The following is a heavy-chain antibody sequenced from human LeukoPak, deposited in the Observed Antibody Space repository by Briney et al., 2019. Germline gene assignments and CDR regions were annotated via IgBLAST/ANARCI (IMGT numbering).Heavy chain of an antibody. CDR3: VKFNDILTGYFDY. J-gene: IGHJ4*02. CDR2: ISGGGGST. D-gene: IGHD3-9*01. Sequence: GGSLRLSCAASGFTFSSYAMSWVRQSPGKGLEWVSAISGGGGSTYYAYYTDSVKGRLTISRDNSKNTLYLQMNSLRAEDTAVYFCVKFNDILTGYFDYWGQGTLVTVSS. CDR1: GFTFSSYA. V-gene: IGHV3-23*01.